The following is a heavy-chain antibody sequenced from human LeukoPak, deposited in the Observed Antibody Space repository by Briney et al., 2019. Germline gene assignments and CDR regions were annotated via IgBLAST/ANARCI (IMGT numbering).Heavy chain of an antibody. D-gene: IGHD1-26*01. CDR2: ISSSSTI. CDR1: GLTFNNYA. J-gene: IGHJ4*02. Sequence: GGSLRLSCAVSGLTFNNYAMSWVRQAPGKGLEWVSYISSSSTIYYADSVKGRFTISRDNAKNSLYLQMNSLRAEDTAVYYCARVYSGSYNFDYWGQGTLVTVSS. CDR3: ARVYSGSYNFDY. V-gene: IGHV3-48*01.